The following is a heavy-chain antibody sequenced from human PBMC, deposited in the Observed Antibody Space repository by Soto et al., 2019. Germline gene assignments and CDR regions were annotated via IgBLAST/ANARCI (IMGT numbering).Heavy chain of an antibody. Sequence: GGSLRLSCEVSGFTFSMYSMSWVRQSPGKGLEWVAKIPQDGVDGHYADSVKGRFTISRDNGKNSLYLQLNNQRAEDTAVYYCARDHLILPAHDFFYGSDVWGRGATVTVSS. J-gene: IGHJ6*02. CDR1: GFTFSMYS. D-gene: IGHD2-21*02. CDR3: ARDHLILPAHDFFYGSDV. V-gene: IGHV3-7*03. CDR2: IPQDGVDG.